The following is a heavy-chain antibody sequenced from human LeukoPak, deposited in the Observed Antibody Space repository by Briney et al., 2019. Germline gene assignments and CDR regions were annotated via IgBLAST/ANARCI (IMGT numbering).Heavy chain of an antibody. CDR1: GYSFTSYW. J-gene: IGHJ1*01. Sequence: GESLKTSCKGPGYSFTSYWIGWVRQMPGKGLEWMGIIYPGDSDTRYSPSFQGQVTISADKSISTAYLQWSSLKASDTAMYYCASSPRRQYPGYKYFQHWGQGTLVTVSS. V-gene: IGHV5-51*01. CDR2: IYPGDSDT. D-gene: IGHD5-24*01. CDR3: ASSPRRQYPGYKYFQH.